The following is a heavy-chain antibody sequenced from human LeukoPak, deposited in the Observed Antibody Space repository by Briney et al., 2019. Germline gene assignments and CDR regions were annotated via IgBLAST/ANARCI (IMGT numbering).Heavy chain of an antibody. J-gene: IGHJ6*02. CDR3: AKESGSYSGNYGMDV. CDR1: GYTFSSYG. CDR2: ISYDGSNK. D-gene: IGHD1-26*01. Sequence: AGGSLRLSCAASGYTFSSYGMHWVRQAPGKGLEWVAVISYDGSNKYYADSVKGRFTISRDNSKNTPYLQMNSLRAEDTAVYYCAKESGSYSGNYGMDVWGQGTTVTVSS. V-gene: IGHV3-30*18.